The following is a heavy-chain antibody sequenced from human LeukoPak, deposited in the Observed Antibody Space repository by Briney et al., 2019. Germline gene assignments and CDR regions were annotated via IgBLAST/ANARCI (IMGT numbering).Heavy chain of an antibody. J-gene: IGHJ6*03. Sequence: VASVKVSCKASGYTFTGYYMHWVRQAPGQGLEWMGWINPNSGGTNYAQKFQGRVTMTRDTSISTAYMELSRLRSDDTAVHYCARDLKTTVVTYYYYYYMDVWGKGTTVTVSS. CDR3: ARDLKTTVVTYYYYYYMDV. D-gene: IGHD4-23*01. CDR1: GYTFTGYY. CDR2: INPNSGGT. V-gene: IGHV1-2*02.